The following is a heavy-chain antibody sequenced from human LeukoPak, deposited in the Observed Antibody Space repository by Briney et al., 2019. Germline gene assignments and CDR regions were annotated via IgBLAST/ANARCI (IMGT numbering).Heavy chain of an antibody. D-gene: IGHD3-9*01. CDR2: ISSSSSTI. J-gene: IGHJ4*02. Sequence: GGSLRPSCAASGFTFSSYSMNWVRQAPGKGLEWVSYISSSSSTIYYADSVKGRFTIYRDNAKTSLYLQMNSLRAEDTAVYYCARVGLFDWLLYVDYWGQGTLVTVSS. V-gene: IGHV3-48*01. CDR1: GFTFSSYS. CDR3: ARVGLFDWLLYVDY.